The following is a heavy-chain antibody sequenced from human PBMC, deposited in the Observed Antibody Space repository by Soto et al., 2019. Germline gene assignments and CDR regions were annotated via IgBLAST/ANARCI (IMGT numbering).Heavy chain of an antibody. Sequence: EVQLVESGGGLVQPGGSLRLSCAASGFTFSDYWIHWVRQAPGKGLVWGSRIKFDGSSANYADSVKGRFTISRDNARDTVYLQMNSLRAEDTAVYYCARGVRGHYGFDVWGQGTMVTVSS. D-gene: IGHD3-10*01. CDR2: IKFDGSSA. V-gene: IGHV3-74*01. J-gene: IGHJ3*01. CDR1: GFTFSDYW. CDR3: ARGVRGHYGFDV.